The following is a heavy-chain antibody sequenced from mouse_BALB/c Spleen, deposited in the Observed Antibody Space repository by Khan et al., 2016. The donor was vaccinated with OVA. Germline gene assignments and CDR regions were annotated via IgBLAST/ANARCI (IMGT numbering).Heavy chain of an antibody. Sequence: QVQLKQSGPGLVAPSQNLSITCTVSGFSLTDYGVSWIRQPPGKGLEWLGVIWGGGTTYYNSALKSRLSIRKDNSKSQVFLKMNSLQTDDTDMYYCAKVLWSYYFDLDYWGQGTSVTVSS. CDR3: AKVLWSYYFDLDY. V-gene: IGHV2-6-5*01. CDR1: GFSLTDYG. D-gene: IGHD1-1*02. J-gene: IGHJ4*01. CDR2: IWGGGTT.